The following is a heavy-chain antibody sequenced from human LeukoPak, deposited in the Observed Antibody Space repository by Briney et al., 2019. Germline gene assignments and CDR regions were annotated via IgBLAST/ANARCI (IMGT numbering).Heavy chain of an antibody. D-gene: IGHD5-24*01. CDR2: MYYSGST. J-gene: IGHJ4*02. CDR3: ARNRDGYNSFDY. Sequence: PSETLSLTCTVSGGSISSSRYYWGWIRQPPGKGLEWIGSMYYSGSTYYNPSLKSRVTISVDTSKNHFSLKLSSVTAADTAVYYCARNRDGYNSFDYWGQGTLVTVSS. V-gene: IGHV4-39*07. CDR1: GGSISSSRYY.